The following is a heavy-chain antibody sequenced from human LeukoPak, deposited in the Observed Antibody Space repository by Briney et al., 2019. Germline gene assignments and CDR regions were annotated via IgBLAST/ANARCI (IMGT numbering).Heavy chain of an antibody. CDR1: GLTFSGYA. CDR2: INGSGGST. D-gene: IGHD3-3*01. V-gene: IGHV3-23*01. CDR3: AKDVEYYDFWSGYPNAFDI. Sequence: GGSLRLSCAASGLTFSGYAMSWVRQAPGKGLEWVSAINGSGGSTYYADSVKGRFTISRDNSKNTLYLQMNSLRAEDTAVYYCAKDVEYYDFWSGYPNAFDIWGQGTMVTVSS. J-gene: IGHJ3*02.